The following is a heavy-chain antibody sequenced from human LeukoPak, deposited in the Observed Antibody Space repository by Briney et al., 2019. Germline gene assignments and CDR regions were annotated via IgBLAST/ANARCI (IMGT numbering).Heavy chain of an antibody. CDR1: GYTFTSYG. V-gene: IGHV1-18*01. CDR2: ISAYNGNT. Sequence: ASVKVSCKASGYTFTSYGISWVRQAPGQGLEWMGWISAYNGNTNYAQKLQGRVTMTTDTSTSTAYMELRSLRSDDTAVYYCARQGYYGSGSYVVDYWGQGTLVTVSS. CDR3: ARQGYYGSGSYVVDY. D-gene: IGHD3-10*01. J-gene: IGHJ4*02.